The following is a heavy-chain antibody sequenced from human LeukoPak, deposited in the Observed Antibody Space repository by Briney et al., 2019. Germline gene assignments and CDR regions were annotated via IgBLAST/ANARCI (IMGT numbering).Heavy chain of an antibody. CDR3: ARELGGAGSYFFPYYGMDV. J-gene: IGHJ6*02. Sequence: ASVKVSCKASGYTFISYGINWVRQAPGQGLEWMGWISGYNGNTNYAQNLQGRVTMTRDTSTSTDYMELRSLRSDDMAVYYCARELGGAGSYFFPYYGMDVWGQGTTVTVSS. CDR2: ISGYNGNT. CDR1: GYTFISYG. V-gene: IGHV1-18*03. D-gene: IGHD3-10*01.